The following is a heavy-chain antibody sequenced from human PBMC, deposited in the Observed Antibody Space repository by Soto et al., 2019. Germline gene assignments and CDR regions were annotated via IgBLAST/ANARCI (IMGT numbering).Heavy chain of an antibody. CDR2: IYYSGST. CDR1: GGSISSSSYY. Sequence: SETLSLTCTVSGGSISSSSYYWGWVRQPPGKGLEWIGSIYYSGSTFYNPSLKSRVTISVDTSKNQFSLELGPVAAADTAIYYRARRGSVTYGWFDPWGQGILVTVSS. J-gene: IGHJ5*02. D-gene: IGHD3-10*01. CDR3: ARRGSVTYGWFDP. V-gene: IGHV4-39*01.